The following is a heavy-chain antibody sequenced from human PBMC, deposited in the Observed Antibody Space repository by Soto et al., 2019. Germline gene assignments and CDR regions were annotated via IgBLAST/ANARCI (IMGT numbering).Heavy chain of an antibody. V-gene: IGHV3-30-3*01. CDR2: ISYDGSNK. CDR3: ARDTQTDWLLHRDAFDI. J-gene: IGHJ3*02. CDR1: GFTFSSYA. D-gene: IGHD3-9*01. Sequence: PGGSLRLSCAASGFTFSSYAMHWVRQAPGKGLEWVAVISYDGSNKYYADSVKGRFTISRDNSKNTLYLQMNSLRAEDTAVYYCARDTQTDWLLHRDAFDIWGQGTMVTVSS.